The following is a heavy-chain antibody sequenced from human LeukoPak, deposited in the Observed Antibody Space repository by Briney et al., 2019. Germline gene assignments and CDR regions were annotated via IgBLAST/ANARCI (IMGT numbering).Heavy chain of an antibody. V-gene: IGHV3-23*01. D-gene: IGHD3-9*01. CDR3: AKDTRYDSVDY. CDR1: GFTFSSYA. J-gene: IGHJ4*02. Sequence: GGSLRLSCAASGFTFSSYAMSWVRQAPGKGLEWVSAISGSGGSTYYADSAKGRFTISRDNSKNTLYLRMNSLRAEDTAVYYCAKDTRYDSVDYWGQGTLVTVSS. CDR2: ISGSGGST.